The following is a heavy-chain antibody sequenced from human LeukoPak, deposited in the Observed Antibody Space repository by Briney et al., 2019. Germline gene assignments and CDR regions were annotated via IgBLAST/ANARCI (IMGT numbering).Heavy chain of an antibody. D-gene: IGHD3-22*01. CDR2: ISYDGSNK. CDR1: GFTFSSYA. J-gene: IGHJ6*02. Sequence: PGGSLRLSCAASGFTFSSYAMHWARQAPGKGLEWVAVISYDGSNKYYADSVKGRFTISRDNSKNTLYLQMNSLRAEDTAVYYCARDGQYYDGSGYYHLYCYYGMDVWGQGTTVTVSS. CDR3: ARDGQYYDGSGYYHLYCYYGMDV. V-gene: IGHV3-30-3*01.